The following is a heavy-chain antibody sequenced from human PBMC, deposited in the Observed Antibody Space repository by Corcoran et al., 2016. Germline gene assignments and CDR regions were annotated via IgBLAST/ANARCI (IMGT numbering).Heavy chain of an antibody. Sequence: VQLVQSGAEVKKPGSSVKVSCKASGGTFSSYAISWVRQAPGQGLEWMGGIIPIFGTANYAQKFQGRVTITADESTSTAYMELSSLRSEDSAVYYCASGVSGWEWKGYGMDVWGQGTTVTVSS. V-gene: IGHV1-69*01. CDR1: GGTFSSYA. J-gene: IGHJ6*02. CDR2: IIPIFGTA. CDR3: ASGVSGWEWKGYGMDV. D-gene: IGHD1-26*01.